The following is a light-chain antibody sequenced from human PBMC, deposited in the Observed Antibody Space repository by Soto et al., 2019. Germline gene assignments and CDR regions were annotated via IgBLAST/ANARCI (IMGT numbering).Light chain of an antibody. CDR2: DAS. V-gene: IGKV1-5*01. CDR3: QQYNSYSPVLT. Sequence: DIQMTQSPSTLSASVGDRVTITCRASQSISSWLAWYQQKPGKAPKLLIYDASSLESGVPSRFSGSGSGTEFTLTISSLQPDDFATYYCQQYNSYSPVLTFGGGTKVEI. CDR1: QSISSW. J-gene: IGKJ4*01.